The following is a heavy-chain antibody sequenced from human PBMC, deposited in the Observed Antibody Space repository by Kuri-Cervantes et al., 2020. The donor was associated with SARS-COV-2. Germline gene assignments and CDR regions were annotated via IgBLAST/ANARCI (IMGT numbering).Heavy chain of an antibody. CDR1: GYSFTSYW. CDR3: ASPAGFGSAWHFDY. CDR2: IYPGDSDT. D-gene: IGHD6-19*01. V-gene: IGHV5-51*01. Sequence: GSLRLSCKGSGYSFTSYWIGWVRQMPGKGLEWMGIIYPGDSDTRYSPSFQGHVTISVDKSIRTSYLQWSSLKASDTAMYYCASPAGFGSAWHFDYWGQGIMVTVSS. J-gene: IGHJ4*02.